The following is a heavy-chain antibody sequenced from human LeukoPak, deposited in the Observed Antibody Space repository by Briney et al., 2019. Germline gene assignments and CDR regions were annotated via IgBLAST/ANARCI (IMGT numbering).Heavy chain of an antibody. D-gene: IGHD1-7*01. CDR1: GGTFSSYA. CDR2: IIPIFGTA. V-gene: IGHV1-69*13. CDR3: AGRYNWYYGGDY. Sequence: WASVKVSCKASGGTFSSYAISWVRQAPGQGLEWMGGIIPIFGTANYAQKFQGRVTITADESTSTAYMELSSLRSEDTAVYYCAGRYNWYYGGDYWGQGTLVTVSS. J-gene: IGHJ4*02.